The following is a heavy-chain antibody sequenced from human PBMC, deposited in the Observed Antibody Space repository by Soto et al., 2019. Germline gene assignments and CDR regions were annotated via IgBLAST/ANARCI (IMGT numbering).Heavy chain of an antibody. D-gene: IGHD3-9*01. CDR2: ISSSSSYI. V-gene: IGHV3-21*01. Sequence: GGSLRLSCAASGFTFSSYSMNWVRQAPGKGLEWVSSISSSSSYIYYADSVKGRFTISRDNAKNSLYLQMNSLRAEDTAVYYCARGPPVDDILTGYPMFFGYWGQGTLVTVSS. CDR1: GFTFSSYS. J-gene: IGHJ4*02. CDR3: ARGPPVDDILTGYPMFFGY.